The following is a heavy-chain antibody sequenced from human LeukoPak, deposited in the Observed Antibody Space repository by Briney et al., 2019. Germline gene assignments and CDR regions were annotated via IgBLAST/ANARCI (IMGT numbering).Heavy chain of an antibody. V-gene: IGHV4-38-2*01. Sequence: SETLSLTCAVSGYSISSGYYWGWIRQPPGKGLEWIGSIYHSGSTYYNPSLKSRVTISVDTSKNQFSLKLSSVTAADTAVYYCARHRSSGWNNWFDPWGQGTLVTVSS. D-gene: IGHD6-19*01. CDR1: GYSISSGYY. CDR2: IYHSGST. J-gene: IGHJ5*02. CDR3: ARHRSSGWNNWFDP.